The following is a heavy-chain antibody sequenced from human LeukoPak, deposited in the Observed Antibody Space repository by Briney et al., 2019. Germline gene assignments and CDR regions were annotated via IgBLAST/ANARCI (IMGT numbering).Heavy chain of an antibody. CDR3: ARSVGTTSLDY. V-gene: IGHV4-4*07. D-gene: IGHD1-26*01. Sequence: PSETLSLTCTVSGVSISSYYWSWIRQPAGKGLEWIRRIYSSGSTNYYPSLKSRVTMSVDTSKNQFSLKLRSVTAADTAVYYCARSVGTTSLDYWGQGSLVTVSS. CDR1: GVSISSYY. CDR2: IYSSGST. J-gene: IGHJ4*02.